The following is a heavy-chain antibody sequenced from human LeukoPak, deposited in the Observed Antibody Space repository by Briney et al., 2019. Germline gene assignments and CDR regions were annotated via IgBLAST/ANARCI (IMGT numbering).Heavy chain of an antibody. CDR3: ARAPYYDSSGYYPPED. V-gene: IGHV1-18*01. Sequence: ASVKVPCKASGYTFTNYDISWVRQAPGQGLEWMGWISAYNGNTNYAQKFQGRVTMTTDTSTSTAYMELRSLRSDDTAVYYCARAPYYDSSGYYPPEDWGQGTLVTVSS. D-gene: IGHD3-22*01. J-gene: IGHJ4*02. CDR2: ISAYNGNT. CDR1: GYTFTNYD.